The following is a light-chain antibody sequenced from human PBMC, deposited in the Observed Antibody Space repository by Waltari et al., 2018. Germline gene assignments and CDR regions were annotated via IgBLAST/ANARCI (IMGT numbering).Light chain of an antibody. J-gene: IGLJ2*01. CDR3: QSYDSSLSGYVV. CDR1: RSNIGAGYD. V-gene: IGLV1-40*01. Sequence: QSVLTQPPSVSGAQGQRVTISCTGRRSNIGAGYDVHWYQQLPGTAPKLLIYGNSNRPSGVPDRFSGSKSGTSASLAITGLQAEDEADYYCQSYDSSLSGYVVFGGGTKLTVL. CDR2: GNS.